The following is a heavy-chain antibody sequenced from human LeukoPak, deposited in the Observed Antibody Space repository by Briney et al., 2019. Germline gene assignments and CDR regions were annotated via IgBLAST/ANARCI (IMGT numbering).Heavy chain of an antibody. Sequence: GGSLRLSCAASGFTFSSYAMSWVRQAPGKGLEWVSVIYSGGSTYYADSVKGRFTISRDNSKNTLYLQMNSLRAEDTAVYYCARGHEGAFDIWGQGTMVTVSS. CDR2: IYSGGST. CDR1: GFTFSSYA. CDR3: ARGHEGAFDI. V-gene: IGHV3-53*01. J-gene: IGHJ3*02.